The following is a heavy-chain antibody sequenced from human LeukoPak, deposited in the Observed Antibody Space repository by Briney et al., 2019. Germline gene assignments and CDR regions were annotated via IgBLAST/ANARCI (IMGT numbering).Heavy chain of an antibody. CDR2: IIPIFGTA. J-gene: IGHJ4*02. Sequence: SVKVSCKASGGTFSSYAISWVRQAPGQGLEWMGGIIPIFGTANYAQKFQGRVTITADESTSTAYMELSSLRSEDTAVYYCARDRRISYYDSSGYSPPFYWGQGTLVTVSS. CDR1: GGTFSSYA. CDR3: ARDRRISYYDSSGYSPPFY. V-gene: IGHV1-69*13. D-gene: IGHD3-22*01.